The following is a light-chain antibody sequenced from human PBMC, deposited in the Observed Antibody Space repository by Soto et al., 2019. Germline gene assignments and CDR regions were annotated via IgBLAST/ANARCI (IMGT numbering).Light chain of an antibody. CDR3: SSYAGSNNYV. CDR1: SSDVGGYNY. CDR2: EVS. J-gene: IGLJ1*01. V-gene: IGLV2-8*01. Sequence: QSVLTPPPSASGSTGQSVTISCTGTSSDVGGYNYVSWYQQHPGKAPKLMIYEVSKRPSGVPDRFSGSKSGNTASLTVSGLQADDEADYYCSSYAGSNNYVFGTGTKVTVL.